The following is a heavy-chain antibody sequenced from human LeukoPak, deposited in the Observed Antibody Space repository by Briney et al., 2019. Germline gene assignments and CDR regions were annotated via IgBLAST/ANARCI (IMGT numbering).Heavy chain of an antibody. D-gene: IGHD2-2*01. Sequence: GGSLRLSCAASGFTFSSYEMNWVRQAPGKGLEWVSYISSSGSTIYYADSVKGRFTISRDKAKNSLYLQMNSLRAEDTAVYYCARGFRYCSSTSCHALDYWGQGTLVTVSS. CDR2: ISSSGSTI. J-gene: IGHJ4*02. V-gene: IGHV3-48*03. CDR1: GFTFSSYE. CDR3: ARGFRYCSSTSCHALDY.